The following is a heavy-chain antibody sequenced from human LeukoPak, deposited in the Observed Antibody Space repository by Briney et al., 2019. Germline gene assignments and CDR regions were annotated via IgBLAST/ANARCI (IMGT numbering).Heavy chain of an antibody. D-gene: IGHD2-8*01. CDR1: GFPFSDFS. J-gene: IGHJ4*02. V-gene: IGHV3-23*01. CDR2: TNSGGTGT. Sequence: GGSLRLSCATSGFPFSDFSMSWVRQAPGKGLEWISTTNSGGTGTYYAESVKGRFTISRDNSKNTLYLQMSSLRVEDTAVYYCPNQSYARSLGEGGPGTLVSVSS. CDR3: PNQSYARSLGE.